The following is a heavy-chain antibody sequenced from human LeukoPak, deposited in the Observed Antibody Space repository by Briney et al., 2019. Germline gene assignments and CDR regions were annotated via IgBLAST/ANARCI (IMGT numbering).Heavy chain of an antibody. V-gene: IGHV1-3*01. CDR2: INAGNGNT. CDR1: GYTFTSYA. J-gene: IGHJ6*02. CDR3: ARVVSSSWYYYYYGMDV. D-gene: IGHD6-13*01. Sequence: ASVKVSCKASGYTFTSYAMHWMRQAPGQRLEWMGWINAGNGNTKYSQKFQGRVTITRDTSASTAYMELSSLRSEDTAVYYCARVVSSSWYYYYYGMDVWGQGTTVTVSS.